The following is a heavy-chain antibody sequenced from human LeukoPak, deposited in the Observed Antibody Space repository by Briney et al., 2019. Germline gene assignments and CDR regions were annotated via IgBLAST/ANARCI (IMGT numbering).Heavy chain of an antibody. D-gene: IGHD1-26*01. Sequence: SETLSLTCTVSGGSISSGSYYWSWIRQPAGKGLEWIGRIYTSGSTNYNPSLKSRVTISVDTSKNQFSLKLSSVTAADTAVYYCARDQIVGATKFDYWGQGTLVTVSS. CDR2: IYTSGST. J-gene: IGHJ4*02. CDR1: GGSISSGSYY. CDR3: ARDQIVGATKFDY. V-gene: IGHV4-61*02.